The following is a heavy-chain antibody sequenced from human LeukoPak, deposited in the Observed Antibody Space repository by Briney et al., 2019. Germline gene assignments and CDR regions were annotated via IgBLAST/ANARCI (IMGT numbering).Heavy chain of an antibody. Sequence: SETRSLTCTVPGGSISSSSYAWGWIRQPPGKGLEWIGSIYYSGDTYYNPSLKSRVTISVDTSKTQFSLKLSSVTAADTAVYYCARGRPDSSGYFEDDYWGQGTLVTVSS. V-gene: IGHV4-39*07. CDR3: ARGRPDSSGYFEDDY. D-gene: IGHD3-22*01. CDR1: GGSISSSSYA. J-gene: IGHJ4*02. CDR2: IYYSGDT.